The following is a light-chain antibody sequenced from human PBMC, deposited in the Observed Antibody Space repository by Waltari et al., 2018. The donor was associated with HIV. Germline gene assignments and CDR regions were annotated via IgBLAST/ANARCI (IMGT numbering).Light chain of an antibody. CDR1: TGFITRGKF. Sequence: QAVVTQEPSLSVSPGETVTLTFTSFTGFITRGKFPYWFQMRECHEPRTLLYDSEKRHVWTPGRFSGSIVGGKATLTLLGAQPEDEGDYYCLISYNGVRVFGGGTKLTV. J-gene: IGLJ2*01. V-gene: IGLV7-46*02. CDR2: DSE. CDR3: LISYNGVRV.